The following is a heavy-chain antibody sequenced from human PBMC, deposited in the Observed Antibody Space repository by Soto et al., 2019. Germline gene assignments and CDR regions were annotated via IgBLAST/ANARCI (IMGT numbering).Heavy chain of an antibody. J-gene: IGHJ4*02. CDR3: AKAHNWNYFIRGFDY. CDR1: GFTFGSYA. Sequence: HPGGSLRLSCAASGFTFGSYAMSWVRQAAGKGLEWVSAISVSGGSTYYADSVKGRFTISRDNSKNTLYLQMNSLRAEDTAVYYCAKAHNWNYFIRGFDYWGQGTLVTVSS. V-gene: IGHV3-23*01. D-gene: IGHD1-7*01. CDR2: ISVSGGST.